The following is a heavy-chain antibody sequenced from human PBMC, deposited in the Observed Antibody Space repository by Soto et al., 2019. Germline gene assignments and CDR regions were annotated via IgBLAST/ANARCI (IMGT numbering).Heavy chain of an antibody. V-gene: IGHV4-59*01. D-gene: IGHD3-3*01. CDR2: IYYSGST. Sequence: SETLSLTCTVSGSSISSYYWSWIRQPPGKGLEWIGYIYYSGSTNYNPSLKSRVTISVDTSKNQFSLKLSSVTAADTAVYYCARVNVLRFLEWPTKFDPWGQGTLVTVSS. J-gene: IGHJ5*02. CDR1: GSSISSYY. CDR3: ARVNVLRFLEWPTKFDP.